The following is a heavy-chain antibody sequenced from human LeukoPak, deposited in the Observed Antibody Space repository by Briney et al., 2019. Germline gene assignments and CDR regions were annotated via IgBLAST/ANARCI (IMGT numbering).Heavy chain of an antibody. CDR2: IASQTAGGTT. CDR3: TTGLTVTTNY. Sequence: PGGSLRLSCVVSGLSFTSAWMTWVRQAPGRGLEWLGHIASQTAGGTTDYAAAVRGRFTISRDDSKNTVYLQVNSLKTEDTGLYYCTTGLTVTTNYWGQGTLVTVS. J-gene: IGHJ4*02. V-gene: IGHV3-15*04. D-gene: IGHD4-17*01. CDR1: GLSFTSAW.